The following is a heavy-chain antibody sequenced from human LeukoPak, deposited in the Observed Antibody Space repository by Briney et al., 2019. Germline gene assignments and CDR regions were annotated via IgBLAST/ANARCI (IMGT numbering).Heavy chain of an antibody. V-gene: IGHV6-1*01. D-gene: IGHD6-19*01. CDR1: GDSVSSYSAA. CDR3: ARGAAVAGPYYYYMDV. CDR2: TYYRSKWYN. Sequence: SQTLSLTCAISGDSVSSYSAAWNWIRQSPSRGLEWLGRTYYRSKWYNDYAVSVKSRITIDPDTSKNQFSLQLNSVTPEDTAVYYCARGAAVAGPYYYYMDVWGKGTTVTISS. J-gene: IGHJ6*03.